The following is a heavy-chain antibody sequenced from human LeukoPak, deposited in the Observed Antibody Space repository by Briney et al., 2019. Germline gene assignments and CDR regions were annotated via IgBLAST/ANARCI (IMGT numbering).Heavy chain of an antibody. J-gene: IGHJ5*02. D-gene: IGHD2-2*01. CDR3: AREPSRRYCSSTSCYVS. CDR1: GGSISSYY. Sequence: SETLSLTCTVSGGSISSYYWSWIRQPPGKGLEWIGYIYYSGSTNYNPSLKSRVTISVDTSKNQFSLKLSSVTAADTAVYYCAREPSRRYCSSTSCYVSWGQGTLVTVSS. CDR2: IYYSGST. V-gene: IGHV4-59*08.